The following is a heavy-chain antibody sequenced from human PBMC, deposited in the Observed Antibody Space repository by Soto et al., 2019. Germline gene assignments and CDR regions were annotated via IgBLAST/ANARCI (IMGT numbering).Heavy chain of an antibody. CDR2: IIPMLAIT. V-gene: IGHV1-69*02. J-gene: IGHJ3*02. D-gene: IGHD6-13*01. CDR3: ALGSWSGETFDI. Sequence: QVQLVQSGAEEKKPGSSVKVSCKASGGTFNVYTIIWVRQAPGQGLEWMGRIIPMLAITNYAQRFQGRVTLTADTSTTTAYMELSSLTSEDTAVYYCALGSWSGETFDIWGQGTLVTVSS. CDR1: GGTFNVYT.